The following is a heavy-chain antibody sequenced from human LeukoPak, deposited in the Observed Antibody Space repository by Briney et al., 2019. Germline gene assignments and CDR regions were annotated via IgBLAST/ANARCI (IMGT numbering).Heavy chain of an antibody. J-gene: IGHJ6*02. CDR1: GFSLSPSGMC. D-gene: IGHD3-10*01. Sequence: KAPGPTLVKPTQTLTLTCTISGFSLSPSGMCVSWIRQPPGKALEWLAHIVWDDDKYYSTSLKTRLTISKDTSKNQVVLRLTNMDPVDTATYYCARIPNYYGSGSNYYYGMDVWGQGTTVTVSS. V-gene: IGHV2-70*01. CDR2: IVWDDDK. CDR3: ARIPNYYGSGSNYYYGMDV.